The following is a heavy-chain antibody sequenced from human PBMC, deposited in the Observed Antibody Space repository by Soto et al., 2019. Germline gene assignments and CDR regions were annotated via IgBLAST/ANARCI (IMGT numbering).Heavy chain of an antibody. Sequence: QAQLVESGGGVVQPGRSLRLSCAASGFTFSSYAMHRVRQAPGKGLEWVAVISYDGSNKYYADSVKGRFTISRDNSKNTLYMEMNSLRAEDTAVYYCARDKSPYSSGWHNRHFDYWGQGTLVTVSS. CDR2: ISYDGSNK. CDR1: GFTFSSYA. V-gene: IGHV3-30-3*01. D-gene: IGHD6-19*01. J-gene: IGHJ4*02. CDR3: ARDKSPYSSGWHNRHFDY.